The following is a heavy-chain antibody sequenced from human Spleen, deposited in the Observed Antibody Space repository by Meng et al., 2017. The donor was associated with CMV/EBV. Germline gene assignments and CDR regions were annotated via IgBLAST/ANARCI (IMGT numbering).Heavy chain of an antibody. D-gene: IGHD1-26*01. J-gene: IGHJ5*02. CDR3: AKSYSGSPNNWFDP. V-gene: IGHV1-2*02. Sequence: AFGFIFTDFYIQWLRQAPGQGLEWMGWVDPKTGDTHSPQKFQDRVTLTRDTSIGTAYLELSRLKSDDSAIYFCAKSYSGSPNNWFDPWGQGTLVTVSS. CDR1: GFIFTDFY. CDR2: VDPKTGDT.